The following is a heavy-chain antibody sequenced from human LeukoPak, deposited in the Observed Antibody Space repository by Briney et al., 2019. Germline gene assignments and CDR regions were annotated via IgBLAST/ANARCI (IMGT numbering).Heavy chain of an antibody. CDR3: ARFAYGSGSYYNHFDY. CDR2: IYYSGST. V-gene: IGHV4-59*08. CDR1: GGSISSYY. D-gene: IGHD3-10*01. J-gene: IGHJ4*02. Sequence: PSETLSLTCTVSGGSISSYYWSWIRQPPGKGLEWIGYIYYSGSTNYNPSLKSRVTISVDTSKNQFSLKLSSVTAADTAVCYCARFAYGSGSYYNHFDYWGQGTLVTVSS.